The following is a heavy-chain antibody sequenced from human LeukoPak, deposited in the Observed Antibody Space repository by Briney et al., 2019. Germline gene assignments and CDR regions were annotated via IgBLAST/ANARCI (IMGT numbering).Heavy chain of an antibody. CDR3: ARVARSSSSWYYFDY. CDR2: IWYDGSNK. Sequence: GGSLRLSCAASGFTFSSYGMHWVRQAPGKGLEWVAVIWYDGSNKYYADSVKGRFTISRDNSKNTLYLQMNSLRAEDTAVYYCARVARSSSSWYYFDYWGQGTLVTVSS. D-gene: IGHD6-13*01. V-gene: IGHV3-33*01. J-gene: IGHJ4*02. CDR1: GFTFSSYG.